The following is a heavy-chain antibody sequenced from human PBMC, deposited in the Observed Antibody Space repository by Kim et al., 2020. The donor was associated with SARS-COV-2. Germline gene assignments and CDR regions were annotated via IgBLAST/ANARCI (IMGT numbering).Heavy chain of an antibody. CDR1: GFTFSSYA. CDR2: ILYDENKK. J-gene: IGHJ5*02. V-gene: IGHV3-30*04. Sequence: GGSLRLSCAASGFTFSSYAMNWVRQAPGKGLEWVAIILYDENKKYYADSVKGRVTISRDNSKNTLYLQMNSLRAEDTAVYYCARGPSFRIAADGTGWFDPWGQGTLVTVSS. D-gene: IGHD6-13*01. CDR3: ARGPSFRIAADGTGWFDP.